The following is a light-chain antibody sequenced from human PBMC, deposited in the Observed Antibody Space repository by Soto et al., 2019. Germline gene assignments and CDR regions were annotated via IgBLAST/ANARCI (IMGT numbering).Light chain of an antibody. V-gene: IGKV1-9*01. CDR3: QQLNNYPIT. CDR2: AAS. J-gene: IGKJ5*01. CDR1: QGIRSY. Sequence: DIQLTQSPSFLSASVGDRITITCRASQGIRSYLAWYQQKPGKAPKLLIYAASTLQSGVPSRFRGSGSGTEFTLTISSLQSEDFATYYCQQLNNYPITFGQGTRLEIK.